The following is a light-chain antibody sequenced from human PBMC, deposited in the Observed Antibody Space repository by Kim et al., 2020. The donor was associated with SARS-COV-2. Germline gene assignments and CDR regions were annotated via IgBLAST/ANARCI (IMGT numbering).Light chain of an antibody. J-gene: IGKJ4*01. V-gene: IGKV3-20*01. CDR3: QQYGSSPT. CDR1: HSFSSRY. Sequence: EIVLTQSPGTLSLCPGERVTLSCRARHSFSSRYLACYQRKPGQAPRLRISGASSRATGIPVRFTGSGSGTDFTLTISRLEPEDFAVYYCQQYGSSPTFGGGTKVDIK. CDR2: GAS.